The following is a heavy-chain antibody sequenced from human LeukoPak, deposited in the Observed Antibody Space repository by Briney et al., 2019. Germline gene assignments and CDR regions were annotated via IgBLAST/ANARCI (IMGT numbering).Heavy chain of an antibody. J-gene: IGHJ5*02. CDR1: GFTFSSYW. V-gene: IGHV3-7*01. D-gene: IGHD3-3*01. CDR2: IKQDGSEK. CDR3: ARTPVLRFLEWLSKTENWFDP. Sequence: GGSLRLSCAASGFTFSSYWMSWVRQAPGKGLEWVANIKQDGSEKYYVDSVKGRFTISRDNAKNSLYLQMNSLRAEDTAVYYCARTPVLRFLEWLSKTENWFDPWGQGTLVTVSS.